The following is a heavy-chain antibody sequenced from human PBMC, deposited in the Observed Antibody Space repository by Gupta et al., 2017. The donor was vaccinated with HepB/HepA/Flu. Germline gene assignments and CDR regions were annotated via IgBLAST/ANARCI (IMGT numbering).Heavy chain of an antibody. V-gene: IGHV4-59*08. CDR2: IFSSGST. CDR3: ARRRYSNGYDFYFDY. CDR1: GDSMSNYY. D-gene: IGHD5-18*01. Sequence: QVQLQESGPGLVKPSETLSLTCTVSGDSMSNYYWSWIRQPPGKGLEWIGYIFSSGSTDHNPSLGSRVTISLDTSKNQFSLKLSSLTAADTAMYYCARRRYSNGYDFYFDYWGQGILVTVSS. J-gene: IGHJ4*02.